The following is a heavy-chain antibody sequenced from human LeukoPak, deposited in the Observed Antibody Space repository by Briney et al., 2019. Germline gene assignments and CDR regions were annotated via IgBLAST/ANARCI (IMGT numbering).Heavy chain of an antibody. J-gene: IGHJ4*02. Sequence: GGSLRLSCAASGFTVSSNYMSWVRQAPGKGLEWVSVIYSGGSTYYADSVKGRFTISRDNSKNTLYLQMNSLRAEDTAVYYCARDRTYYDSSGYRNNFDYWGQGTLVTVSS. CDR2: IYSGGST. CDR1: GFTVSSNY. D-gene: IGHD3-22*01. V-gene: IGHV3-53*01. CDR3: ARDRTYYDSSGYRNNFDY.